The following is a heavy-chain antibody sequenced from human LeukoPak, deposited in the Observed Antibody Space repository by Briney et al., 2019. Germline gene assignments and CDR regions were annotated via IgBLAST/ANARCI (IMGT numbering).Heavy chain of an antibody. D-gene: IGHD3-22*01. CDR2: IYYSGST. V-gene: IGHV4-59*01. CDR1: GGSISSYY. CDR3: ARDDYDSSGHDAFDI. Sequence: SETLSLTCTVSGGSISSYYWSWIRQPPGKGLEWIGYIYYSGSTNYNPSLKSRVTISVDTSKNQFSLKLSSVTAADTAVYYRARDDYDSSGHDAFDIWGQGTMVTVSS. J-gene: IGHJ3*02.